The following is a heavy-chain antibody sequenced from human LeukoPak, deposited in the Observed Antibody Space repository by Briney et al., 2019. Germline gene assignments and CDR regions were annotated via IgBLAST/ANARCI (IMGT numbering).Heavy chain of an antibody. D-gene: IGHD2-15*01. V-gene: IGHV3-53*01. Sequence: PGGSLRLSRAASGFTVRSNYMSWVRQAPGKGLEWVSVIYSGGSTYYADSVKGRFTISRDNSKNTLYLQMNSLRAEDTAVYYCARLGYCSGGSCYWGQGTLVTVSS. J-gene: IGHJ4*02. CDR2: IYSGGST. CDR1: GFTVRSNY. CDR3: ARLGYCSGGSCY.